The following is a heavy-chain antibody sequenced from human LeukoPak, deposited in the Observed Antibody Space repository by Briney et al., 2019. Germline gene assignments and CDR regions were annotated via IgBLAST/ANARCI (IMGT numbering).Heavy chain of an antibody. J-gene: IGHJ4*02. D-gene: IGHD2-2*01. CDR1: GFTFSSYA. CDR2: ISGSGGST. V-gene: IGHV3-23*01. Sequence: GGSLRLSCAASGFTFSSYAMSWVRQAPGKGLEWVSAISGSGGSTYNADSVKGRFTMSRDNSKNTLYLQMNNLRAEDTAVYFCAKNSYKLPIGFDYWGQGTLVTVSS. CDR3: AKNSYKLPIGFDY.